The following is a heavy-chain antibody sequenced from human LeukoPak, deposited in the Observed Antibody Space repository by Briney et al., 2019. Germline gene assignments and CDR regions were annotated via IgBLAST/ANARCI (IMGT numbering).Heavy chain of an antibody. CDR3: AREYYYDSSGYGY. CDR1: GYTFTSYY. D-gene: IGHD3-22*01. CDR2: INPNSGGT. Sequence: GASVKVSCKASGYTFTSYYMHWVRQAPGQGLEWMGWINPNSGGTNYAQKFQGRVTMTRDTSISTAYMELSRLRSDDTAVYYCAREYYYDSSGYGYWGQGTLVTVSS. V-gene: IGHV1-2*02. J-gene: IGHJ4*02.